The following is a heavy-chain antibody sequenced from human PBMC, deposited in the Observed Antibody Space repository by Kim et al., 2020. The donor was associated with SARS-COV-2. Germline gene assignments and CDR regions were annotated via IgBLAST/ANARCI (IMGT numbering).Heavy chain of an antibody. CDR1: GFTFSSYG. J-gene: IGHJ3*02. Sequence: GGSLRLSCPASGFTFSSYGMHWVRQAPGKGLEWVAVISYDGSNKYYADTVKGRFTISRDNSKNTLYLQMNSLRAEDTAVYYCAKFSTNPRLRYFDWLFPKDAFDIWGQGTMVTVSS. D-gene: IGHD3-9*01. CDR3: AKFSTNPRLRYFDWLFPKDAFDI. CDR2: ISYDGSNK. V-gene: IGHV3-30*18.